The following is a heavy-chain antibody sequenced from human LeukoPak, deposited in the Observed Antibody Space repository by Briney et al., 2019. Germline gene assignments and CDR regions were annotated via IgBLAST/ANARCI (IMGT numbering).Heavy chain of an antibody. CDR2: IGSVTTYI. J-gene: IGHJ4*02. CDR3: ARAIAVAGPYYFDY. Sequence: GRSLRLSCAASGFTFSDYTMNWVRQAAGKGMEWVSSIGSVTTYIYYADSVKGRFTISRDNAKNSLSLQMNSLRAEDTAVYYCARAIAVAGPYYFDYWGQGTLVTVSS. D-gene: IGHD6-19*01. CDR1: GFTFSDYT. V-gene: IGHV3-21*01.